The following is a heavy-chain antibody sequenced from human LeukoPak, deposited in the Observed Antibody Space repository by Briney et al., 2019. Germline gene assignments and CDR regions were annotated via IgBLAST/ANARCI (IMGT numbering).Heavy chain of an antibody. CDR3: AKGPSRYYYYGMDV. CDR1: GFTFDDYA. J-gene: IGHJ6*02. Sequence: GGSLRLSCAASGFTFDDYAMHWVRRAPGKGLEWVSGISWNSGSIGYADSVKGRFTISRDNAKNSLHLQMNSLRAEDTALYYCAKGPSRYYYYGMDVWGQGTTVTVSS. V-gene: IGHV3-9*01. CDR2: ISWNSGSI.